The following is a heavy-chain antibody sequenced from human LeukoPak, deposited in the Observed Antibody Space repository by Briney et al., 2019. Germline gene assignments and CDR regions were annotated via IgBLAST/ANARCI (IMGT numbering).Heavy chain of an antibody. CDR2: IWHDGSNK. V-gene: IGHV3-33*01. D-gene: IGHD3/OR15-3a*01. CDR1: GFTFSTYA. CDR3: AREGLGYYYFDY. J-gene: IGHJ4*02. Sequence: GGSLRLSCAASGFTFSTYAMHWVRQAPGKGLEWVSVIWHDGSNKYYADSVKGRFPVSRDNSKNTLYLQMNSLRAEDTAVYYCAREGLGYYYFDYWGQGTLVTVSS.